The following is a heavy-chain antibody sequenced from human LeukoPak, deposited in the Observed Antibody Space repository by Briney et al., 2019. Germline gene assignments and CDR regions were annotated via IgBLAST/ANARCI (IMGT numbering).Heavy chain of an antibody. V-gene: IGHV3-23*01. J-gene: IGHJ4*02. D-gene: IGHD1-26*01. CDR1: GFTFSSYA. CDR2: ISGSGGST. Sequence: PGGSLRLSCAASGFTFSSYAMSWVRQAPGKGLEWVSAISGSGGSTYYADSVKGRFTISRDNSKNTLYLQMNSPRAEDTAVYYCASGYSGSCFTYWGQGTLVTVAS. CDR3: ASGYSGSCFTY.